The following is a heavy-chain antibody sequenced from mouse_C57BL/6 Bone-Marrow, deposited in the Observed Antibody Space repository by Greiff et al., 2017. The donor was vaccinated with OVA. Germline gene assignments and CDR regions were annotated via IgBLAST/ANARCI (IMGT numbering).Heavy chain of an antibody. J-gene: IGHJ2*01. CDR3: ARHPFYYYGSSPYYFDY. CDR1: GYTFTEYT. Sequence: QVQLKQSGAELVKPGASVKLSCKASGYTFTEYTIHWVKQRSGQGLEWIGWFYPRSGSIKYNEKFKDKATLTADKSSSTVYMELSRLTSEDSAVYFCARHPFYYYGSSPYYFDYWGQGTTLTVSS. D-gene: IGHD1-1*01. V-gene: IGHV1-62-2*01. CDR2: FYPRSGSI.